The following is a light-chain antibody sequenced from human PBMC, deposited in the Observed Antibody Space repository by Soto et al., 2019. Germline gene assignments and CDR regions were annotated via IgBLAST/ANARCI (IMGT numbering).Light chain of an antibody. Sequence: EIVMTQSPATLSVSPGERVNLSCRASQSVYSNLAWYKQKPGQAPRLLIHGSFTRATGIPARFSGSGSGTEFTLTISSLQSEDFAVYYCQQFNQWPLTFGGGTKVEIK. J-gene: IGKJ4*01. CDR1: QSVYSN. V-gene: IGKV3-15*01. CDR2: GSF. CDR3: QQFNQWPLT.